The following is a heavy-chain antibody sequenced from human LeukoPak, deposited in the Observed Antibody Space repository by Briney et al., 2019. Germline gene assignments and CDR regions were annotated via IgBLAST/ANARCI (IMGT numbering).Heavy chain of an antibody. CDR3: ARGCITMVRGVITDDAFDI. D-gene: IGHD3-10*01. CDR2: INPNGGGT. Sequence: ASVKVSCKASGYTFTGYYMHWVRQAPGQGLEWMGRINPNGGGTNYAQKFQGRVTMTRDTSISTAYMELSRLRSDDTAVYYCARGCITMVRGVITDDAFDIWGQGTMVTVSS. CDR1: GYTFTGYY. J-gene: IGHJ3*02. V-gene: IGHV1-2*06.